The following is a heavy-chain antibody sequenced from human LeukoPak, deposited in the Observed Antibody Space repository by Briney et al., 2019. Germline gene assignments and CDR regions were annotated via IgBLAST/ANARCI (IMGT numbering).Heavy chain of an antibody. CDR2: ISHSGTT. CDR1: GYSISSGYY. V-gene: IGHV4-38-2*01. Sequence: SETLSLTCAVSGYSISSGYYWGWIRQSPGRGLEWIGSISHSGTTYYNPSLKSRVTISIDTSKNQFSLRLSSVTAEDTAVYYCARGTSPIVATFSFWGQGTLVTVSS. J-gene: IGHJ4*02. D-gene: IGHD5-12*01. CDR3: ARGTSPIVATFSF.